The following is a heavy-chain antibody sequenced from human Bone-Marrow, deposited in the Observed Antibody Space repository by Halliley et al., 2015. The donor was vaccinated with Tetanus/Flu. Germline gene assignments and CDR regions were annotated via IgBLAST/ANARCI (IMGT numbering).Heavy chain of an antibody. D-gene: IGHD2-8*02. CDR3: ARLLLRRVGDY. CDR1: GGSISNSDYY. V-gene: IGHV4-39*01. J-gene: IGHJ4*02. Sequence: LRLSCTVSGGSISNSDYYWGWIRQPPGKGLEWLGSINYSGSTYDNPSLKSRVTISVDTPKNQFSLRLASVTAADTAVYYCARLLLRRVGDYWGQGTLVTVSS. CDR2: INYSGST.